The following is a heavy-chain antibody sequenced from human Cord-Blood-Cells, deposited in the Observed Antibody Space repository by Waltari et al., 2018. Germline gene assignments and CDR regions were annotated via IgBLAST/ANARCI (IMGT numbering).Heavy chain of an antibody. Sequence: VMGRFTISRDNAKNSLYLQMNSLRAEDTAAYYCARDPYLGIVDYWGQGTLVTVSS. CDR3: ARDPYLGIVDY. D-gene: IGHD7-27*01. V-gene: IGHV3-48*03. J-gene: IGHJ4*02.